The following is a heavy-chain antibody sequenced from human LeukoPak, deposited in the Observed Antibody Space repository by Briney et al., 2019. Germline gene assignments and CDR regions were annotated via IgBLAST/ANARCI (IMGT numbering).Heavy chain of an antibody. CDR1: GFTFSDYY. CDR2: ISSNGSTI. CDR3: ARDGVGANYYYYYYMDV. D-gene: IGHD1-26*01. V-gene: IGHV3-11*01. J-gene: IGHJ6*03. Sequence: GGSLRLSCAASGFTFSDYYMSWIRQAPGKGLEWVSYISSNGSTIYYADSVRGRFTISRDNAKNSLYLQMNSLRAEDTAVYYCARDGVGANYYYYYYMDVWGKGTTVTVSS.